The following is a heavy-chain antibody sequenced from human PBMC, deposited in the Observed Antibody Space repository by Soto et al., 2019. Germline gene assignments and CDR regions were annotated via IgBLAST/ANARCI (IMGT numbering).Heavy chain of an antibody. V-gene: IGHV3-13*01. Sequence: PGGSLRLSCAASGFTFSSYDMHWVRQATGKGLEWVSAIGTAGDTYYPGSVKGRFTISRENAKNSLYLQMNSLRAEDTAVYYCAREGVRSSSWTLSRYYGMDVWGQGTTVTVSS. CDR2: IGTAGDT. J-gene: IGHJ6*02. CDR3: AREGVRSSSWTLSRYYGMDV. D-gene: IGHD6-13*01. CDR1: GFTFSSYD.